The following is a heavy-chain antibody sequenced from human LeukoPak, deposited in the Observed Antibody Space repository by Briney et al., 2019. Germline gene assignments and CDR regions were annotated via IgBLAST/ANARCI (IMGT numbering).Heavy chain of an antibody. D-gene: IGHD5-18*01. J-gene: IGHJ4*02. CDR1: GDSISSDGHS. Sequence: SETLSLTCGVSGDSISSDGHSWGWLRQPPGKGLGWIVSIYNSGSTYDQPSLKSRVTISVDTSKNHFSLKLSSVTAPDTAVYYCARVAIVDTAMVTRIYFFDYWGQGTLVTVSS. CDR3: ARVAIVDTAMVTRIYFFDY. CDR2: IYNSGST. V-gene: IGHV4-38-2*01.